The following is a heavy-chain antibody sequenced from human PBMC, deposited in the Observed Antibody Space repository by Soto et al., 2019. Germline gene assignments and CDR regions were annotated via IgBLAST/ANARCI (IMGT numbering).Heavy chain of an antibody. V-gene: IGHV3-21*01. D-gene: IGHD3-16*01. CDR1: GFTFSKFA. CDR3: ARVASMISLDS. J-gene: IGHJ4*02. Sequence: PGGSLRLSCAASGFTFSKFAMNWVRQAPGKGLEWVSSISDDGTKTYYADSVKGRFTISRDNADNSLFLQMSNLRADDTALYYCARVASMISLDSRGQGTLVTVSS. CDR2: ISDDGTKT.